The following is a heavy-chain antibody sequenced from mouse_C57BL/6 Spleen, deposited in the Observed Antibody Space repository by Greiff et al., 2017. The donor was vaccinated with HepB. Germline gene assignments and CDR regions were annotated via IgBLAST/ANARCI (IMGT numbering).Heavy chain of an antibody. CDR1: GYTFTSYW. CDR2: IDPEDGET. V-gene: IGHV14-2*01. J-gene: IGHJ1*03. CDR3: ARVGIYYGSSWYFDV. D-gene: IGHD1-1*01. Sequence: VQLQQPGTELVKPGASVKLSCKASGYTFTSYWMHWVKQRPGQGLEWIGRIDPEDGETKYAPKFQGKATITADTSSNTAYLQLSSLTSEDTAVYYCARVGIYYGSSWYFDVWGTGTTVTVSS.